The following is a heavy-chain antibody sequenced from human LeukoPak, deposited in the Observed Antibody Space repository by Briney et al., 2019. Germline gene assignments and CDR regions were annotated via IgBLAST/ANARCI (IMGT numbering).Heavy chain of an antibody. Sequence: ASVKVSCKASEYTFTSYDINWVRQATGQGLEWMGWMNPNSGNTVYAQKFQGRVTMTRDTSISTAYMELSSLRSEDTAMYYCASTAHCGGDCPGGYWGQGTLVTVSS. D-gene: IGHD2-21*01. J-gene: IGHJ4*02. V-gene: IGHV1-8*01. CDR3: ASTAHCGGDCPGGY. CDR2: MNPNSGNT. CDR1: EYTFTSYD.